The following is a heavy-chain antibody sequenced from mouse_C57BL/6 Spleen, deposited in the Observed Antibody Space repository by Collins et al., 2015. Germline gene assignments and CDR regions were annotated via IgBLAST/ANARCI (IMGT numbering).Heavy chain of an antibody. CDR2: IRNKANGYTT. J-gene: IGHJ4*01. V-gene: IGHV7-3*02. D-gene: IGHD1-1*01. CDR3: ARGSYYYGSSYYAMDY. Sequence: EVKLVESGGGLVQPGGSLRLSCATSGFTFTDYYMSWVRQPPGKALEWLGFIRNKANGYTTEYSASVKGRFTISRDNSQSILYLQMNTLRAEDSATYYCARGSYYYGSSYYAMDYWGQGTSVTVSS. CDR1: GFTFTDYY.